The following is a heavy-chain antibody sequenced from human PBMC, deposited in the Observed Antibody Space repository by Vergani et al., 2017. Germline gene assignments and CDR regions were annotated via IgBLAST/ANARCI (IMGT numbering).Heavy chain of an antibody. CDR1: GGTFSSYA. CDR2: IIPIFGTA. CDR3: ATAGVDTAMGYYYYYDMDV. Sequence: QVQLVQSGAEVKKPGSSVKVSCKASGGTFSSYAISWVRQAPGQGLEWMGGIIPIFGTANYAQKFQGRVTITADESTSTAYMELSSLRSEDTAVYYCATAGVDTAMGYYYYYDMDVWGKGTTVTVSS. D-gene: IGHD5-18*01. J-gene: IGHJ6*03. V-gene: IGHV1-69*01.